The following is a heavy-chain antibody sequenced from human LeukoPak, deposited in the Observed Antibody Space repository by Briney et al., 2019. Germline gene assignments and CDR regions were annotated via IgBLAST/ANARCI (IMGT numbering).Heavy chain of an antibody. CDR3: GSAPWSAADI. Sequence: GGSLRLSCATSGFTLSGYSMNWVRQAPGKGLEWISYISSGGSTISYADSVKGRFTISRDSAKNSLFLQMNNLGAEDTAVYYCGSAPWSAADIWGQGTVVTVSS. V-gene: IGHV3-48*04. D-gene: IGHD6-25*01. J-gene: IGHJ3*02. CDR1: GFTLSGYS. CDR2: ISSGGSTI.